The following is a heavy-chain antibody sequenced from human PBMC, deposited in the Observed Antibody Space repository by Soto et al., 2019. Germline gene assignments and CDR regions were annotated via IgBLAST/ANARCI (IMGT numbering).Heavy chain of an antibody. CDR1: GYTFTSYG. CDR2: ISAYNGNT. D-gene: IGHD2-21*02. CDR3: ATTQGYDDCLDS. J-gene: IGHJ4*02. V-gene: IGHV1-18*01. Sequence: ASVKVSCKASGYTFTSYGISWVRQAPGQGLEWMGWISAYNGNTNYAQKLQGRVTMTTDTSTSTAYMELRSLISEDTAVYYCATTQGYDDCLDSWGQGTLVTVSS.